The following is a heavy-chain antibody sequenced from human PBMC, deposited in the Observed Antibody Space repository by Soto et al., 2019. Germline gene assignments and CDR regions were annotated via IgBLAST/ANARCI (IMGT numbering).Heavy chain of an antibody. CDR2: INAPSTST. D-gene: IGHD2-21*02. J-gene: IGHJ4*02. CDR1: GFIFSDYG. V-gene: IGHV3-48*02. CDR3: TRDPEGDLDFDY. Sequence: EVHLVESGGGLVQPGGSLRLSCAASGFIFSDYGLTWVRQAPGKGLEWVSHINAPSTSTLYTDSVRGRFTISRDNAKNSVYLQMSILSDEDTAVYYCTRDPEGDLDFDYWGQGTLVTVSS.